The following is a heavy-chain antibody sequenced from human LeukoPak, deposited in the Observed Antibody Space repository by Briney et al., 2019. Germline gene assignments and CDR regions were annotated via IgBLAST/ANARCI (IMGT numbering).Heavy chain of an antibody. Sequence: SETLSLTCTVSGGSISSSSYYWGWIRQPPGKGLEWIGSIYYSVSTYYNPSLKSRVTISVDTSKNQFSLKLSSVTAADTAVYYCARLADYYYYYMDVWGKGTTVTISS. J-gene: IGHJ6*03. CDR2: IYYSVST. CDR1: GGSISSSSYY. CDR3: ARLADYYYYYMDV. V-gene: IGHV4-39*07.